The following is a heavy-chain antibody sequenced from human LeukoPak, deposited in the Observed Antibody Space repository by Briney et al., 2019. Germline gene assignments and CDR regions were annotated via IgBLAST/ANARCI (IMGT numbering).Heavy chain of an antibody. CDR1: GGSISSYY. J-gene: IGHJ6*03. V-gene: IGHV4-4*07. CDR2: IYTSGST. CDR3: ARERTLERHYYMDV. Sequence: SETLSLTCTVSGGSISSYYWSWIRQPAGKGLEWIGRIYTSGSTNYNPSLKSRATMSVDTSKNQFSLKLSSVTAADTAVYYCARERTLERHYYMDVWGKGTTVTISS. D-gene: IGHD1-1*01.